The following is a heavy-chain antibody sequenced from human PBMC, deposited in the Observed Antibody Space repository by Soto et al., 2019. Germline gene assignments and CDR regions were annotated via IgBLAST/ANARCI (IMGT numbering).Heavy chain of an antibody. D-gene: IGHD3-16*02. J-gene: IGHJ4*02. CDR2: ISGSGGST. Sequence: EVQLLESGGGLVQPGGSLRLSCAASGFTFSSYAMSWVRQAPGKGLEWVSAISGSGGSTYYADSVKGRFTISRDNSKNTLYLQMNSLRAEDTAVYYCAKDSHDYVCGSYRWYYFDYWGQGTLVTVSS. CDR3: AKDSHDYVCGSYRWYYFDY. V-gene: IGHV3-23*01. CDR1: GFTFSSYA.